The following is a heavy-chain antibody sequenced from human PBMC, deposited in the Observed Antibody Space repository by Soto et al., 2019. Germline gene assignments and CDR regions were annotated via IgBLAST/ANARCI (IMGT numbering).Heavy chain of an antibody. V-gene: IGHV3-30-3*01. Sequence: PGGSLRLSCAASGFTFSSYAMHWVRQAPGKGLEWVALISYDGNKEYYTDSVKGRFTVSRDDSKNTLYLQMNSLRAEDTAMYFCARDQRGCNYGSFDYWGQGTL. CDR2: ISYDGNKE. D-gene: IGHD5-18*01. CDR3: ARDQRGCNYGSFDY. CDR1: GFTFSSYA. J-gene: IGHJ4*02.